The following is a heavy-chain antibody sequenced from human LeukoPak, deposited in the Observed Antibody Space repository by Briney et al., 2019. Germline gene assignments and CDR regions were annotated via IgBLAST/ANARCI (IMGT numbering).Heavy chain of an antibody. Sequence: GGSLRLSCAASGFTFSDYWIHWVRQAPGKGLVWVSRINTDGGITNYADSVKGRFSISRDNAKNTLYLQMSSLRAEDTAVYYCARDRGPRTGFMVREAYDYWGQGTLVTVSS. CDR1: GFTFSDYW. D-gene: IGHD3-10*01. J-gene: IGHJ4*02. CDR3: ARDRGPRTGFMVREAYDY. V-gene: IGHV3-74*01. CDR2: INTDGGIT.